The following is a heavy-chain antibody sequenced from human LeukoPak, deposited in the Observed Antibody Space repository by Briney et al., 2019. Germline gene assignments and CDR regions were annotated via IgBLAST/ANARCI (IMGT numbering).Heavy chain of an antibody. CDR3: ARSHIVVVTATPHYGMDV. J-gene: IGHJ6*02. CDR2: ISSSGSTI. Sequence: GGSLRLSCAASGFTFSNAWMNWVRQAPGKGLEWVSFISSSGSTIYYADSVKGRFTLSRDNAKNSLYLQMNSLRAEDTAVYYCARSHIVVVTATPHYGMDVWGQGTTVTVSS. D-gene: IGHD2-21*02. V-gene: IGHV3-48*04. CDR1: GFTFSNAW.